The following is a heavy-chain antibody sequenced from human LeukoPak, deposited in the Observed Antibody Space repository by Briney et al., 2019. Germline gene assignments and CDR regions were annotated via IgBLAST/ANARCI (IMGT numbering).Heavy chain of an antibody. Sequence: SETLSLTCAVSGYSISSGYYWGWIRPPPGKGLEWIGSVFYRGSNYYHPSLKSRVHISVDTYKNQFSRKLSSVTAADTAVYYCARVSGHSYGYGDHWGQGTLVTVAA. CDR3: ARVSGHSYGYGDH. CDR2: VFYRGSN. D-gene: IGHD5-18*01. J-gene: IGHJ4*02. V-gene: IGHV4-38-2*01. CDR1: GYSISSGYY.